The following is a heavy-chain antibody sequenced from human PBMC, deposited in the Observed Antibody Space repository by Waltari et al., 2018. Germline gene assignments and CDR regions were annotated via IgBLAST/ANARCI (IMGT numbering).Heavy chain of an antibody. CDR1: GGSFSGYY. CDR2: INHSGRT. V-gene: IGHV4-34*01. CDR3: ARRLWGIQLWLRWFDP. J-gene: IGHJ5*02. Sequence: QVQLQQWGAGLLKPSETLSLTCAVYGGSFSGYYWSWIRQPPGKGLEWIGEINHSGRTNYNPSLKSRVTISVDTSKNQFSLKLSSVTAADTAVYYCARRLWGIQLWLRWFDPWGQGTLVTVSS. D-gene: IGHD5-18*01.